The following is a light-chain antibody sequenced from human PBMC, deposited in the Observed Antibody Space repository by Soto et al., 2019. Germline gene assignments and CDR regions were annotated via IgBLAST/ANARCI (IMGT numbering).Light chain of an antibody. CDR1: QSVSIN. CDR3: QQYNNWPYT. CDR2: GAS. Sequence: EVVMTQSPATLSVSPGERATLSCWASQSVSINLAWYQQKPGQAPRLLIYGASTRATGIPARFSGSGSGTEFTLTISSMQSEDFAVYYCQQYNNWPYTFGQGTKVDSK. J-gene: IGKJ2*01. V-gene: IGKV3-15*01.